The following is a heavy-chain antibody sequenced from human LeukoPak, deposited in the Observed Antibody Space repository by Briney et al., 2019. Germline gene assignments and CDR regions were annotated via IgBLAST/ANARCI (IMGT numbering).Heavy chain of an antibody. Sequence: GGSLRLSCAASGFTFRSYGMHWVRQAQGKGLEWVAVIWSDGNNKFYADSVKGRFTIFRDNSRNTLDLVLTSLRPDDTAVYYCAKERGPFTAFDYWGQGALVTVSS. CDR3: AKERGPFTAFDY. V-gene: IGHV3-33*06. D-gene: IGHD3-10*01. J-gene: IGHJ4*02. CDR1: GFTFRSYG. CDR2: IWSDGNNK.